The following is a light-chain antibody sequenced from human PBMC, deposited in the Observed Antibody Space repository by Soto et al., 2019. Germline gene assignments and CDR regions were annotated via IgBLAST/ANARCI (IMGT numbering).Light chain of an antibody. Sequence: DIQMTQSPPSLSASVGDTVTITCRASQSIQYNLVWYQQKPGKAPKSLIYAASRLQTGVSSKFSGSGYGTDFSLTISNLQPDDFATYYCQQYNSYSYTFGQGTKLEIK. V-gene: IGKV1-16*02. CDR2: AAS. J-gene: IGKJ2*01. CDR1: QSIQYN. CDR3: QQYNSYSYT.